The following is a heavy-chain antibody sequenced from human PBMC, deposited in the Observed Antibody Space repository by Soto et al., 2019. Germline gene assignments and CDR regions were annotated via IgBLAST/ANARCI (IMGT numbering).Heavy chain of an antibody. V-gene: IGHV4-34*01. J-gene: IGHJ6*02. CDR1: GGSFSAYS. CDR2: ITHGGST. Sequence: LSLTCGVYGGSFSAYSWTWLRQSPGKGLEWIGEITHGGSTDYNPALKSRLVMSVDTSKNQFSLRVTSVTAADAAVYFCARARFDSWSHIYYGLDVWGQGTTVTVSS. CDR3: ARARFDSWSHIYYGLDV. D-gene: IGHD3-3*01.